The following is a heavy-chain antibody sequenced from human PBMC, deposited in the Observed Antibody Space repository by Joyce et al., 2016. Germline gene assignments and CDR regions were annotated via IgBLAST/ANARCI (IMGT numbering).Heavy chain of an antibody. D-gene: IGHD2-2*01. CDR3: ATKGLVVPAAMFHYCGLDV. CDR2: FDPEDGQA. Sequence: QVQLVQSGAEVKKPGASVKVSCKVSGYTLTELPMHWVRQAPGKGLEWMGGFDPEDGQASYAQKFQGRVTMTEDTSTDTAYMELSSLRSEDTAVYYCATKGLVVPAAMFHYCGLDVWGQGTTVTVSS. V-gene: IGHV1-24*01. J-gene: IGHJ6*02. CDR1: GYTLTELP.